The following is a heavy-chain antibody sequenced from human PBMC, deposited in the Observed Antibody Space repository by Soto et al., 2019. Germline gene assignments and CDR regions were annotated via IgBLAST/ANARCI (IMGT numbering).Heavy chain of an antibody. J-gene: IGHJ6*03. V-gene: IGHV1-8*01. CDR2: TKPNSGNT. CDR1: GYTFTSYD. D-gene: IGHD3-3*02. Sequence: ASVKVSCKASGYTFTSYDINWVRQATGQGLEWMGWTKPNSGNTGYAQKFQGRVTMTRNTSISTAYMELSSVRSEDTAVYYCARDSVHFWSGYSVWYYYYMDVWGKGTTVTVSS. CDR3: ARDSVHFWSGYSVWYYYYMDV.